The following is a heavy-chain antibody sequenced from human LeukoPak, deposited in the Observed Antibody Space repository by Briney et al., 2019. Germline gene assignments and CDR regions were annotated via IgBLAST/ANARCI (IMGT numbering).Heavy chain of an antibody. CDR3: ARVSDCSGGTCYVFDY. CDR2: ITPTLGKT. V-gene: IGHV1-69*04. D-gene: IGHD2-15*01. Sequence: ASVKVSCKASGGIFGNFGFTWVRQAPGQGLEWMGRITPTLGKTSYTQKFQGRVTITADTSTSTAYMELSGLRSEDTAMYYCARVSDCSGGTCYVFDYWGQGTLVIVSS. J-gene: IGHJ4*02. CDR1: GGIFGNFG.